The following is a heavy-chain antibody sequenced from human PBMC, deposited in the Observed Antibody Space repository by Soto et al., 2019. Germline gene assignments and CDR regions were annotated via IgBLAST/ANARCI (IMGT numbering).Heavy chain of an antibody. CDR3: ARLGRIAAACRGSHYFDY. Sequence: QLQLQESGPGLVKPSETLSLTCTVSVGSISSSRYYWGWIRQPPEKGLEWIVCLYSSGSTYYNPSLKSRVTVSGDRSKNQLPLKLASVTAADTAVYCCARLGRIAAACRGSHYFDYCGQETLATVSS. CDR1: VGSISSSRYY. J-gene: IGHJ4*02. CDR2: LYSSGST. V-gene: IGHV4-39*01. D-gene: IGHD6-13*01.